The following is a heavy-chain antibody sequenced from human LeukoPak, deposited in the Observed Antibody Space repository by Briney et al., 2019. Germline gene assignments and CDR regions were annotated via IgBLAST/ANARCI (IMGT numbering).Heavy chain of an antibody. Sequence: GGSLRLSCAASGFTFSSYAMTWVRQAPGKGLEWVSSISAGGGSTFYADSVKGRFTISRDNAKNSLYLQMNSLRAEDTALYYCARNVGSGYYYYFDYWGQGTLVTVSS. J-gene: IGHJ4*02. CDR3: ARNVGSGYYYYFDY. V-gene: IGHV3-23*01. CDR2: ISAGGGST. CDR1: GFTFSSYA. D-gene: IGHD3-22*01.